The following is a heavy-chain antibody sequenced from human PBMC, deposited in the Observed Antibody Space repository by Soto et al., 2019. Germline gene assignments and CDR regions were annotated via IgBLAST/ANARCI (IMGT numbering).Heavy chain of an antibody. CDR3: ASLTYYDSSSYYVRAFDI. V-gene: IGHV4-34*01. D-gene: IGHD3-22*01. Sequence: SETLSLTCAVYGGSFSGYYWSWIRQPPGKGLEWIGEINHSGSTNYNPSLKSRVTISVDTSKNQFSLKLSSVTAADTAVYYCASLTYYDSSSYYVRAFDIWGQGTMVTVS. CDR1: GGSFSGYY. J-gene: IGHJ3*02. CDR2: INHSGST.